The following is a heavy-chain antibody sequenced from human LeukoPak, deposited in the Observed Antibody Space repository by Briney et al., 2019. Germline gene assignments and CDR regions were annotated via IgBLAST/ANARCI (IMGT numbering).Heavy chain of an antibody. CDR3: ITDPGEWEPI. CDR1: GFTFSNYW. CDR2: IKSKTDGGTT. V-gene: IGHV3-15*01. Sequence: PGGSLRLSCAASGFTFSNYWMSWVRQAPGKGLEWVGRIKSKTDGGTTDYGAPVKGRFIISRDDSKNTLYLQMNGLKIEDTAIYYCITDPGEWEPIWGQGTMVTVSS. J-gene: IGHJ3*02. D-gene: IGHD1-26*01.